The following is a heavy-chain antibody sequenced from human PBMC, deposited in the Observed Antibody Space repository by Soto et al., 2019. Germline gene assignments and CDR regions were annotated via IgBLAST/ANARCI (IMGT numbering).Heavy chain of an antibody. CDR3: ARQPRISNIWYPLNP. J-gene: IGHJ5*02. Sequence: QLQLQESGPGLVKPSETLSLTCSVSGGSISTSNYYWGWIRQAPGKGLEWIGTISYSGRTDYSPSLQSRVTISVVTSKNQFSLNLTSVIAADTATYYCARQPRISNIWYPLNPWGQGILVIVSS. V-gene: IGHV4-39*01. CDR1: GGSISTSNYY. CDR2: ISYSGRT. D-gene: IGHD4-4*01.